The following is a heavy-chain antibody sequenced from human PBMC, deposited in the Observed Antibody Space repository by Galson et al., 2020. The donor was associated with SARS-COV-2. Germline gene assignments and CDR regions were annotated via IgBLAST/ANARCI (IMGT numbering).Heavy chain of an antibody. CDR1: SFTFTSYA. J-gene: IGHJ6*02. D-gene: IGHD2-21*02. V-gene: IGHV3-23*01. CDR3: AKGDVAYYYGMDV. Sequence: GGSLRLSCAASSFTFTSYAMSRVRQAPGKWLECVSAISGSGGSTYYADSVKGRFTISRDNSKNTLYLQMNSLRAEDTAVYSCAKGDVAYYYGMDVWGQGTTVTVSS. CDR2: ISGSGGST.